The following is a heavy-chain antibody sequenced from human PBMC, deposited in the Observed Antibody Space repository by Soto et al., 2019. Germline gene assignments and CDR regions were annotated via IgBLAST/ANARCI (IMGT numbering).Heavy chain of an antibody. CDR3: AKDPDQYSSGWYDY. Sequence: EVQLLESGGGLVQPGGSLRLSCAASGFTFSSYAMSWVRQAPGKGLEWVSAISGSGGSTYYADSVKGRFTISRDNSKNTLYLQINSLRAEDTAVYYCAKDPDQYSSGWYDYWGQGTLVTVSS. J-gene: IGHJ4*02. CDR1: GFTFSSYA. V-gene: IGHV3-23*01. CDR2: ISGSGGST. D-gene: IGHD6-19*01.